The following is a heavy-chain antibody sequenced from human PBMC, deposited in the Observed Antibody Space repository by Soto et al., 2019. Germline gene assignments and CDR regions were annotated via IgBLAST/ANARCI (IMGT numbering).Heavy chain of an antibody. CDR2: LYAGGST. J-gene: IGHJ5*02. CDR3: ASSSSIWYTIDL. D-gene: IGHD6-13*01. V-gene: IGHV3-66*01. CDR1: GFTFIGNY. Sequence: EVQLVESGGGLVQPGGSWRLSCAASGFTFIGNYRSWVRQAQGKGLEWVSVLYAGGSTYYADSVKGRFTISRDNSKNTLFLQMNSLRAEDTAVYYCASSSSIWYTIDLWGQGTRVTVSS.